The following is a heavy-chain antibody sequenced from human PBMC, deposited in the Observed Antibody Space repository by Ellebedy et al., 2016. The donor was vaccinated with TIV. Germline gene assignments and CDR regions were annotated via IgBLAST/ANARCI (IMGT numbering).Heavy chain of an antibody. CDR2: MNPNSGNT. V-gene: IGHV1-8*01. J-gene: IGHJ6*02. Sequence: ASVKVSCXASGYTFTSYDINWVRQATGQGLEWMGWMNPNSGNTGYAQKFQGRVTMTRNTSISTAYMELSSLRSEDTAVYYCAREKTGTAYYGMDVWGQGTTVTVSS. D-gene: IGHD1-7*01. CDR1: GYTFTSYD. CDR3: AREKTGTAYYGMDV.